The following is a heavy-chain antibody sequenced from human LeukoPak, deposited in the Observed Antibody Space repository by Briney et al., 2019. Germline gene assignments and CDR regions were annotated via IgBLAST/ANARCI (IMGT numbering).Heavy chain of an antibody. CDR3: ARLSYNSIYYYYYMDV. CDR1: GYSISSGYY. Sequence: SETLSLTCAVSGYSISSGYYWGWIRQPPGKGLEWIGSIYYSGSTYYNPSLKSRVTISVDTSKNQFSLKLSSVTAADTAVYYCARLSYNSIYYYYYMDVWGKGTTVTVSS. D-gene: IGHD1-20*01. CDR2: IYYSGST. V-gene: IGHV4-38-2*01. J-gene: IGHJ6*03.